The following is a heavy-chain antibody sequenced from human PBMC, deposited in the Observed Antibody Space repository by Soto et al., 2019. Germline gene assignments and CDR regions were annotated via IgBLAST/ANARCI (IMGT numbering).Heavy chain of an antibody. CDR1: GGSFSGYY. CDR3: ASWRQWLSYNWFDP. D-gene: IGHD6-19*01. J-gene: IGHJ5*02. V-gene: IGHV4-34*01. CDR2: INHSGST. Sequence: QVQLQQWGAGLLKPSETLSLTCAVYGGSFSGYYWSWIRQPPGKGLVWIGEINHSGSTNYNPSLKSRVTISVDTSKNQFSLKLSSVTAADTAVYYCASWRQWLSYNWFDPWGQGTLVTVSS.